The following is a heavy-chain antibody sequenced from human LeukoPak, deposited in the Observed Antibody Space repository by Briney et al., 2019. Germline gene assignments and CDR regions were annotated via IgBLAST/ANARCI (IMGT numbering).Heavy chain of an antibody. Sequence: SETLSLTCTVSGGPISSGNYFWSWIRQPAGKGLEWIGRFYTSGSTNYNPSLKSRVTISVDTSNNQFSLKLSSVTAADTAVYYCATQDSSSWYFDYWGQGTLVTVSS. CDR1: GGPISSGNYF. J-gene: IGHJ4*02. CDR2: FYTSGST. D-gene: IGHD6-13*01. CDR3: ATQDSSSWYFDY. V-gene: IGHV4-61*02.